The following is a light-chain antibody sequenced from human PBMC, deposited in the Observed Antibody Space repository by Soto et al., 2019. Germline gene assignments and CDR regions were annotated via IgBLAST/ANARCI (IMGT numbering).Light chain of an antibody. CDR3: QQYNNWPLT. V-gene: IGKV1-9*01. J-gene: IGKJ4*01. CDR1: QVISKY. CDR2: LAS. Sequence: IQLTQSPSSLSASVGDRVPITCRASQVISKYLAWYQQKPGTAPKLLIYLASTLQGGVPSRFSGSGSGTDCALTISSLQSEDFAVYYCQQYNNWPLTLGGGTKVDI.